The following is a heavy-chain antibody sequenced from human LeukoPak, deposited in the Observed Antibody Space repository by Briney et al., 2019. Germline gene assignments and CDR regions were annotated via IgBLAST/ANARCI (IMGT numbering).Heavy chain of an antibody. CDR1: GFAFSNYA. D-gene: IGHD3-10*01. J-gene: IGHJ4*02. CDR2: ISSSGSTI. CDR3: ASHYGSGSQSDY. V-gene: IGHV3-48*03. Sequence: QSGGSLRLSCAASGFAFSNYAMNWVRQAPGKGLEWVSYISSSGSTIYYADSVKGRFTISRDNAKNSLYLQMNSLRAEDTAVYYCASHYGSGSQSDYWGQGTLVTVSS.